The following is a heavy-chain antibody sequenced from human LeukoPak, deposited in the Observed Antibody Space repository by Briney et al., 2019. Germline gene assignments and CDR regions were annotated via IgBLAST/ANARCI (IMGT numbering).Heavy chain of an antibody. Sequence: ASVKVSCKASGGTFSSYAISWVRQAPGQGLEWMGWISAYNGNTNYAQKLQGRVTMTTDTSTSTAHMELRSLRSDDTAVYYCARDRTYYYGSGSGNWGQGTLVTVSS. CDR3: ARDRTYYYGSGSGN. CDR1: GGTFSSYA. V-gene: IGHV1-18*01. CDR2: ISAYNGNT. J-gene: IGHJ4*02. D-gene: IGHD3-10*01.